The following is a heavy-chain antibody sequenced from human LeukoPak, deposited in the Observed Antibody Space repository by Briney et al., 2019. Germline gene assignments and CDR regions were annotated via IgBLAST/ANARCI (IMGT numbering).Heavy chain of an antibody. CDR1: GFSFDDYT. J-gene: IGHJ4*01. V-gene: IGHV3-43*01. Sequence: GGSLRLSCAASGFSFDDYTMHWVRQRPGKGLEWVSLTSWDGGSTYYADSVKGRFIISRDTSKNSLYLQMHSLRADDTAFYYCAKDLGKVIAAAGTSGFDTWGRGTLVTVSS. CDR2: TSWDGGST. CDR3: AKDLGKVIAAAGTSGFDT. D-gene: IGHD6-13*01.